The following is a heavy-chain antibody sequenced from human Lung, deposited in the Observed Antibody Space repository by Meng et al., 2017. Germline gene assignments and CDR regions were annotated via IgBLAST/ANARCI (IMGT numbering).Heavy chain of an antibody. CDR2: ISAYNSNT. Sequence: VHVVQCGAEVAKPGASVEVSCKASGYTFTSYGSSWVRQAPGQGLEWMGGISAYNSNTNYAQKLPGRVTMTTDTSTSTAYMELRSLRSSDTAVYYCAASTSIAGSPFDYWGQGTLVTVSS. V-gene: IGHV1-18*01. D-gene: IGHD6-6*01. CDR3: AASTSIAGSPFDY. J-gene: IGHJ4*02. CDR1: GYTFTSYG.